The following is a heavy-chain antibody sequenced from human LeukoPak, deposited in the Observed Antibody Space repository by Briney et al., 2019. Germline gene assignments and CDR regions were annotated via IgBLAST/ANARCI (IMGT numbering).Heavy chain of an antibody. J-gene: IGHJ4*02. Sequence: GGSLRLSCAASGFTVRSNYMNWVRQAPGKGLEWVSVIYGGDDTYYAASVKGRFTISRDNSRNTLYLQMNSLRAEDTAVYYCARDLHGGGDSWGQGTLVTVSP. CDR1: GFTVRSNY. CDR3: ARDLHGGGDS. CDR2: IYGGDDT. V-gene: IGHV3-53*01. D-gene: IGHD4-23*01.